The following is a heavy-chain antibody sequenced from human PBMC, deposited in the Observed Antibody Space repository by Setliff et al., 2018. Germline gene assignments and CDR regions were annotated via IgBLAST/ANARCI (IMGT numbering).Heavy chain of an antibody. D-gene: IGHD2-15*01. CDR3: GRDRWWAG. Sequence: PGGSLRLSCATSGFNLNNHWMTWVRQAPGKGLELVANIKHDGSEKYYVDSVKGRFTISRDNARRSLYLQMSRLSAEDTAVYYCGRDRWWAGGGQGNPVTVSS. J-gene: IGHJ4*02. CDR2: IKHDGSEK. CDR1: GFNLNNHW. V-gene: IGHV3-7*03.